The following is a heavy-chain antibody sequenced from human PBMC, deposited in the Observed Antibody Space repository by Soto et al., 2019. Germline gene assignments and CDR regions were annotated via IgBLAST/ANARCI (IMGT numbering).Heavy chain of an antibody. CDR1: DGSFTSGSYY. CDR2: INYSGHT. V-gene: IGHV4-39*01. D-gene: IGHD3-10*01. J-gene: IGHJ3*02. Sequence: NPSXTLSLTCTLSDGSFTSGSYYCAWILQPPGKGLEGIGSINYSGHTYYNPSLKSRVTISVDMSKNQFSLKLSSVTAPDTALYYCARQRAWYGEWAFDIWGQGTMVTVSS. CDR3: ARQRAWYGEWAFDI.